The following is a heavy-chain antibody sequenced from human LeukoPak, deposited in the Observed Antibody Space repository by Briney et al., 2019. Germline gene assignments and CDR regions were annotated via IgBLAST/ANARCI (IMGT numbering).Heavy chain of an antibody. CDR1: GGSISSYY. D-gene: IGHD1/OR15-1a*01. J-gene: IGHJ3*02. CDR3: AREYEHDAFDI. CDR2: IYNSGST. Sequence: PSETLSLTCTVSGGSISSYYWSWIRQPAGKGLEWIGRIYNSGSTNYNPSLKSLVTMSVDTTKNQFSLKLSSVTAADTDVYYCAREYEHDAFDIWGQGTMVTVSS. V-gene: IGHV4-4*07.